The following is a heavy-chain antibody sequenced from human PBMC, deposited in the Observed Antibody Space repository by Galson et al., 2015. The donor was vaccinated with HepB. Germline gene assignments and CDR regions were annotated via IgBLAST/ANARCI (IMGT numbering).Heavy chain of an antibody. CDR1: GFTFSSYS. D-gene: IGHD2-15*01. CDR3: ARGSRGIVVVVAAHYWYFDL. CDR2: ISSSSSTI. J-gene: IGHJ2*01. Sequence: LRLSCAAPGFTFSSYSMNWVRQAPGKGLEWVSYISSSSSTIYYADSVKGRFTISRDNAKNSLYLQMNSLRAEDTAVYYCARGSRGIVVVVAAHYWYFDLWGRGTLVTVSS. V-gene: IGHV3-48*01.